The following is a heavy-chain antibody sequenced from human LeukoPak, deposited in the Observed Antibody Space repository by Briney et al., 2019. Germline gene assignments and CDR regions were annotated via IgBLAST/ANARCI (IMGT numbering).Heavy chain of an antibody. D-gene: IGHD6-13*01. CDR2: ISWSSDTL. CDR1: GFTFNNYA. V-gene: IGHV3-9*01. CDR3: ARRTSNWAFDI. Sequence: GGSLRLSCAASGFTFNNYAMHWVRQTPGKGLQWVSGISWSSDTLIYVDSVKGRFTISRDDAKNSLFLQMNSLRAEDTALYYCARRTSNWAFDIWGQGTMVTVSS. J-gene: IGHJ3*02.